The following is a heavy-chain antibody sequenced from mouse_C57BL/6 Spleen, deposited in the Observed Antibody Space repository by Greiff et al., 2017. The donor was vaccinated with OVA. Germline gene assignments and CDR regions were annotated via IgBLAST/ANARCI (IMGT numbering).Heavy chain of an antibody. J-gene: IGHJ2*01. CDR1: GYTFTSYW. V-gene: IGHV1-69*01. CDR2: IDPSDSYT. Sequence: QVQLQQPGAELVMPGASVKLSCKASGYTFTSYWMHWVKQRPGQGLEWIGEIDPSDSYTNYNQKFKGKSTLTVDKSSSTAYMQLSSLTSEDSAVYYCARSAMGKDYWGQGTTLTVSS. D-gene: IGHD1-1*02. CDR3: ARSAMGKDY.